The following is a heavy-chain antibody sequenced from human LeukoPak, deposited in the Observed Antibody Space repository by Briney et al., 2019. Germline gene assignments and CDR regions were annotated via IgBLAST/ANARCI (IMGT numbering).Heavy chain of an antibody. CDR1: GFTFSSYA. J-gene: IGHJ4*02. CDR3: AKGIAARSSFDY. D-gene: IGHD6-6*01. Sequence: GGSLRLSCAASGFTFSSYAMSWVRQAPGKGLEWVSAIRGSGGSTYYADSVKGRFTISRDNSKNTLYLQMNSLRAEDTAVYYCAKGIAARSSFDYWAREPWSPSPQ. V-gene: IGHV3-23*01. CDR2: IRGSGGST.